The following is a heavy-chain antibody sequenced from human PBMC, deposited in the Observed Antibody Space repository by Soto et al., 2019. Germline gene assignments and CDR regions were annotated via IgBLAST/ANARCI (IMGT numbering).Heavy chain of an antibody. J-gene: IGHJ6*02. V-gene: IGHV3-30*18. Sequence: QVQLVESGGGVVQPGRSLRLSCAASGFTFSSYGMHWVRQAPGKGLEWVAVISYDGSNKYYADSVKGRFTISRDNSKNTLYLQMNSLRAEDTAVYYCANSVDIVTGYYNDYYYGMDVWGQGTTVTVSS. CDR2: ISYDGSNK. CDR3: ANSVDIVTGYYNDYYYGMDV. D-gene: IGHD3-9*01. CDR1: GFTFSSYG.